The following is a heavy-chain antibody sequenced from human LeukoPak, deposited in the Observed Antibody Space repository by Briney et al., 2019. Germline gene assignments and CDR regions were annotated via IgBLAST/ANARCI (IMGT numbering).Heavy chain of an antibody. D-gene: IGHD1-26*01. CDR1: GYTFGGYG. J-gene: IGHJ4*02. V-gene: IGHV1-18*01. CDR3: ARDQRNSGSYRFEY. CDR2: ITGNNGNT. Sequence: GASVKVSCKTSGYTFGGYGISWVRQAPGQGLEWMGWITGNNGNTNYAPSLQGRVTMTTDTSTNTAYMELTSLKSDDTAVYYCARDQRNSGSYRFEYWGQGTLVTVSS.